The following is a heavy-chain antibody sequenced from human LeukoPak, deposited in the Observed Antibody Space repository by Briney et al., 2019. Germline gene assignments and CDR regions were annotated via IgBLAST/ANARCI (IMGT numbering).Heavy chain of an antibody. CDR2: FDPEDGET. D-gene: IGHD3-22*01. Sequence: ASVKVSCKVSGYTLTELSMHWVRQAPGKGLEWMGGFDPEDGETIYAQKFQGRVTMTEDTSTDTAYMELSSLRSEDTAVCYCATEYYYDISGTFDYWGQGTLVTVSS. J-gene: IGHJ4*02. CDR1: GYTLTELS. V-gene: IGHV1-24*01. CDR3: ATEYYYDISGTFDY.